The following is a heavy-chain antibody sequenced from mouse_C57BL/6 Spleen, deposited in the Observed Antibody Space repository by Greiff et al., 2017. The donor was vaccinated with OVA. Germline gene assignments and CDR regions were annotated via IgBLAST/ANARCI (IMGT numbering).Heavy chain of an antibody. V-gene: IGHV5-17*01. J-gene: IGHJ3*01. CDR1: GFTFRDYG. CDR2: ISSASSTI. CDR3: APLGRNAY. Sequence: EVMLVESGGGLVKPGGSLKLSCAASGFTFRDYGMHWVRQAPEKGLEWVAYISSASSTIYYADTVKGRFTISRDNAKNTLFLQMTRLRAEDTAMYDCAPLGRNAYWGQGTLVTVSA. D-gene: IGHD4-1*01.